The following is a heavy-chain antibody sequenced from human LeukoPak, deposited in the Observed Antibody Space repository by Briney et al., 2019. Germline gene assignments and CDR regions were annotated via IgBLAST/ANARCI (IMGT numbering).Heavy chain of an antibody. Sequence: PSETLSLTCTVSGGSISSYNWSWIRQPAGKGLEWIGRIYTGGSTNYNPSLKSRVTMSVDTSKNQFSLKLSSVTAADTAVYYCAREGVRVVDYYYGMDVWGQGTTVTVSS. J-gene: IGHJ6*02. V-gene: IGHV4-4*07. CDR3: AREGVRVVDYYYGMDV. CDR2: IYTGGST. CDR1: GGSISSYN. D-gene: IGHD3-22*01.